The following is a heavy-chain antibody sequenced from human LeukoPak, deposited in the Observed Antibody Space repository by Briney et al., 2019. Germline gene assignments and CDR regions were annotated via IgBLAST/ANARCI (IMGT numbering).Heavy chain of an antibody. CDR1: GYTFTSYY. Sequence: ASVKVSCKASGYTFTSYYMHWVRQAPGQGLEWMGIINPSGGSTSYAQKFQGRVTMTRDMSTSTVYMELSSLRSEDTAVYYCASLYYDSSGYTKDFDYWGQGTLVTVSS. CDR3: ASLYYDSSGYTKDFDY. J-gene: IGHJ4*02. D-gene: IGHD3-22*01. CDR2: INPSGGST. V-gene: IGHV1-46*01.